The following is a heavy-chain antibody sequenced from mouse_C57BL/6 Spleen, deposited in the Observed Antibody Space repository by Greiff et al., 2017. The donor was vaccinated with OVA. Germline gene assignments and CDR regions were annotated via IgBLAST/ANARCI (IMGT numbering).Heavy chain of an antibody. V-gene: IGHV1-26*01. CDR1: GYTFTDYY. CDR2: INPNNGGT. CDR3: ARRKVYYDYGYYAMDY. J-gene: IGHJ4*01. Sequence: VQLQQSGPELVKPGASVKISCKASGYTFTDYYMNWVKQSHGKSLEWIGDINPNNGGTSYNQKFKGKATLTVDKSSSTAYMELRSLTSEDSAVYYCARRKVYYDYGYYAMDYWGQGTSVTVSS. D-gene: IGHD2-4*01.